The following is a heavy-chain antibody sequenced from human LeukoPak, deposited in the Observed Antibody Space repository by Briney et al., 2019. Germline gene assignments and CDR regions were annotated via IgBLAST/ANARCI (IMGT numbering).Heavy chain of an antibody. CDR2: IYYSGST. Sequence: SETLSLTCTVSGGSISSSSYYWGWIRQPPGKGLEWIGSIYYSGSTYYNPSLKSRVTISVDTSKNQFSLKLSSVTAADTAVYYCARLPFVRGDAFYIWGQGTKVNGSS. CDR3: ARLPFVRGDAFYI. J-gene: IGHJ3*02. D-gene: IGHD2-21*01. V-gene: IGHV4-39*01. CDR1: GGSISSSSYY.